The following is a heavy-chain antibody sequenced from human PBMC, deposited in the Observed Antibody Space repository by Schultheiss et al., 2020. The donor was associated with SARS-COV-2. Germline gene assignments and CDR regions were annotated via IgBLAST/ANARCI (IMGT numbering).Heavy chain of an antibody. D-gene: IGHD3/OR15-3a*01. Sequence: SETLSLTCTVSGASISSYYWSWIRQSPGKGLEWVGYIYYSGNTNSNPSLKSRVTISGDTSKGQFFLNLTSVTATDSAVYYCVRHGRYEIDRTAFGLLSWGPGRLVTVSS. J-gene: IGHJ4*02. CDR1: GASISSYY. V-gene: IGHV4-59*08. CDR3: VRHGRYEIDRTAFGLLS. CDR2: IYYSGNT.